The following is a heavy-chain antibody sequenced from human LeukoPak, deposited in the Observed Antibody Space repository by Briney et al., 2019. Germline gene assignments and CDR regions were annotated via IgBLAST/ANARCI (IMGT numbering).Heavy chain of an antibody. CDR1: GGSFSGYY. CDR3: ARGDGCSGGSCYFYFDY. D-gene: IGHD2-15*01. Sequence: SETLSLTCAVYGGSFSGYYWSWIRQPPGKGPEWIGEINHSGSTNYNPSLKSRVTISVDRSKNQFSLKLSSVTAADTAVYYCARGDGCSGGSCYFYFDYWGQGTLVTVSS. J-gene: IGHJ4*02. CDR2: INHSGST. V-gene: IGHV4-34*01.